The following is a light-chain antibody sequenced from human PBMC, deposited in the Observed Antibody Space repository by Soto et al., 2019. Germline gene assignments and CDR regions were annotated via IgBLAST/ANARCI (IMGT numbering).Light chain of an antibody. J-gene: IGKJ1*01. CDR2: DAS. V-gene: IGKV3-20*01. Sequence: EIVLTQSPGTLSLSPGERATLSCRASQSVSSIYLAWYQQRPGQAPRFLIYDASDRATGIPDRFSGSGSGTDFTLTIRRLEPEDCAVYYCQHYGTPPWTFGQWTKVEI. CDR1: QSVSSIY. CDR3: QHYGTPPWT.